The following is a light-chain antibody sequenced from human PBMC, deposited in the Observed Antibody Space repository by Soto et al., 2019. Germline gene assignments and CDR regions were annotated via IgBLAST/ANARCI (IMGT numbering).Light chain of an antibody. CDR3: QQRIT. CDR2: DAS. Sequence: EITLKHSPATLSLSPGERATLSCRASQSVSSYLAWYQQKPGQAPRLLIYDASNRATGIPARFSGSGSGTDFTLTISSLEPEDFAVYYCQQRITFGQGTRLEIK. V-gene: IGKV3-11*01. J-gene: IGKJ5*01. CDR1: QSVSSY.